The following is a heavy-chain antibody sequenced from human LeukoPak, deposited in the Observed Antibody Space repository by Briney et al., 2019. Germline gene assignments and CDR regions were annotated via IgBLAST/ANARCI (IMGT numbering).Heavy chain of an antibody. J-gene: IGHJ6*02. CDR1: GFTFSSYA. Sequence: GGSLRLSCAASGFTFSSYAMHWVRQAPGKGLEWVAVISYDGSNKYYADSVKGRFTISRDNSKSSLYLQMNSLRAEDTAVYYCAKRGDYGEPWGHGMDVWGHGTTVTVSS. CDR2: ISYDGSNK. CDR3: AKRGDYGEPWGHGMDV. D-gene: IGHD4-17*01. V-gene: IGHV3-30*04.